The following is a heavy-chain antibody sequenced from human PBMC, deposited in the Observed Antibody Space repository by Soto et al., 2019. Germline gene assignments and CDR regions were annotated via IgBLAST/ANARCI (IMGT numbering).Heavy chain of an antibody. Sequence: ASVKVSCKASGYTFTSYYMHWVRQAPGQGLEWMGIINPSGGSASYAQKFQGRVTMTRDTSTSTVYMELSSLRSEDTAVYYCARDAGIVVVAAISNWFDPWGQGTLVTVSS. J-gene: IGHJ5*02. CDR3: ARDAGIVVVAAISNWFDP. V-gene: IGHV1-46*01. D-gene: IGHD2-15*01. CDR1: GYTFTSYY. CDR2: INPSGGSA.